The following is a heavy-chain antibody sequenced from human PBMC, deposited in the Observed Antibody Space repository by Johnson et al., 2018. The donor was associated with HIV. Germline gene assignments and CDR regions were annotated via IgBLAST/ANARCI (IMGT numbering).Heavy chain of an antibody. Sequence: VQLVESGGGLVQPGGSLRLSCAASGFTFSSYWMSWVRQAPGKGLEWVANIKQDGSEKYYVDSVKGRFTISRDNAKNSLYLQMNSLRAEDTAVYYCARDLTYYYDSSTYVLAFDIWGQGTMVTVSS. CDR3: ARDLTYYYDSSTYVLAFDI. V-gene: IGHV3-7*03. J-gene: IGHJ3*02. CDR2: IKQDGSEK. D-gene: IGHD3-22*01. CDR1: GFTFSSYW.